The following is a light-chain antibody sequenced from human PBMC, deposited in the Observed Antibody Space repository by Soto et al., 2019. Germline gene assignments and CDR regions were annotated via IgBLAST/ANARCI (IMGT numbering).Light chain of an antibody. V-gene: IGKV3-11*01. Sequence: EIVLTQSPGTLSFSPGERATLSCRASQSVSSSYLVWYQQKPGQAPRLLIYDASNRATGIPARFSGSGSGTDFTLTISNLEPEDFAVYYCQHRSSWPTFGQGTRLEI. J-gene: IGKJ5*01. CDR3: QHRSSWPT. CDR1: QSVSSSY. CDR2: DAS.